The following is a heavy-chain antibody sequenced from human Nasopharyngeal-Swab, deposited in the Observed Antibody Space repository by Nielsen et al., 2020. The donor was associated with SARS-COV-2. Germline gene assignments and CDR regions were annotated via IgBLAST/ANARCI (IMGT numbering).Heavy chain of an antibody. CDR2: IYHSGST. D-gene: IGHD3-10*01. V-gene: IGHV4-4*01. J-gene: IGHJ6*02. CDR3: ARSRGNFYDYGMDV. Sequence: WIRQPPGKGLEWIGEIYHSGSTNYNPSLKSRVTMSLDTSRNQFSLRLNSVTAADTAVYFCARSRGNFYDYGMDVWGQGTTVTVSS.